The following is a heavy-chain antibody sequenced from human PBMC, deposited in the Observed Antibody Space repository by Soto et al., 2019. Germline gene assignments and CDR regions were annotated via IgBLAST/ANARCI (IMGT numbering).Heavy chain of an antibody. Sequence: QVQLQQWGAGLLKPSETLSLTCAVYGGSFSGYYWSWIRQPPGKGLEWIGEINHSGSTNYNPSLKRRVTISVDTSKNQFSLKLSSVTAADTAVYYCARVTGRYYYGMAVWGQGTTVTVSS. CDR2: INHSGST. J-gene: IGHJ6*02. CDR1: GGSFSGYY. V-gene: IGHV4-34*01. CDR3: ARVTGRYYYGMAV.